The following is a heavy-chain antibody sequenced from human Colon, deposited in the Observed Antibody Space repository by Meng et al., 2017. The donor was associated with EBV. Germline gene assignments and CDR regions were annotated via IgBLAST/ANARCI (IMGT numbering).Heavy chain of an antibody. CDR3: TRVGDYAYKD. D-gene: IGHD4-17*01. CDR2: INGDGSST. CDR1: GLTFGSYW. V-gene: IGHV3-74*01. Sequence: VGSGVGLVRPGGLLRPSLAASGLTFGSYWMHWVRQGPGQGLVWVSRINGDGSSTSYADSVKGRFTISRDNAKNALYLQMNNLKPEDTAMYYCTRVGDYAYKDWGQGTLVTVSS. J-gene: IGHJ1*01.